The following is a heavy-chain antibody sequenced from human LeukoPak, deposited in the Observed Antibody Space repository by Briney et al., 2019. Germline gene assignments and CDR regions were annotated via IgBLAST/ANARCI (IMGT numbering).Heavy chain of an antibody. J-gene: IGHJ6*02. CDR3: AKGTVTSLYYYYGMDV. CDR2: ISGSGGST. Sequence: GGSLRLSCAASGFTFSSYAMSWVRQAPGKGLEWVAAISGSGGSTYYADSVKGRFTISRDNSKNTLYLQMNSLRAEDTAVYYCAKGTVTSLYYYYGMDVWGQRTTVTVSS. D-gene: IGHD4-17*01. V-gene: IGHV3-23*01. CDR1: GFTFSSYA.